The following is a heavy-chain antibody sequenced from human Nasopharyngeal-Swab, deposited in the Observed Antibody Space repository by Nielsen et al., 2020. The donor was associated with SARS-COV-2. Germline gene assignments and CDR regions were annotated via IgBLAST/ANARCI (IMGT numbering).Heavy chain of an antibody. J-gene: IGHJ4*02. V-gene: IGHV1-3*01. CDR1: GYTFTSYA. D-gene: IGHD2-21*02. CDR2: INAGNGNT. Sequence: ASVKVSCKASGYTFTSYAMNWVRQAPGQGLEGMGWINAGNGNTKYSQKFQGRVTITRDTSASTAYMELSSLRSEDTAVYYCARDFGYCGGDCYPSYYFDYWGQGTLVTVSS. CDR3: ARDFGYCGGDCYPSYYFDY.